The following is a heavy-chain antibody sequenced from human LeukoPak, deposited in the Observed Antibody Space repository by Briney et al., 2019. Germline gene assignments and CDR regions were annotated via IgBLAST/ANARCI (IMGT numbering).Heavy chain of an antibody. D-gene: IGHD6-13*01. CDR2: ISYDGSNK. CDR3: ARPQWSSSWYGGYFDY. Sequence: GRSLRLSCAASGFTFSSYAMHWVRQAPGKGLEWVAVISYDGSNKYYADSVKGRFTISRDNSKNTLYLQMNSLRAEDTAVYNCARPQWSSSWYGGYFDYWGQGTLVTVSS. CDR1: GFTFSSYA. J-gene: IGHJ4*02. V-gene: IGHV3-30*04.